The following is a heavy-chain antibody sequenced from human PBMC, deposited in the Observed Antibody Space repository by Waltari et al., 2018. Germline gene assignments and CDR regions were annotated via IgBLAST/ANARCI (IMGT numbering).Heavy chain of an antibody. V-gene: IGHV3-7*01. J-gene: IGHJ4*02. D-gene: IGHD4-17*01. CDR2: IKKDASTK. Sequence: EVQVVESGGDWVQPGGSLRLSWAASGFPFSDYWMGGVRQAPGKGLEWVANIKKDASTKYYVDAVKGRFTISRDNAKNSLYLEMNSLTAEDTAVYYCARHGDFCFDYWGQGILVTVSS. CDR1: GFPFSDYW. CDR3: ARHGDFCFDY.